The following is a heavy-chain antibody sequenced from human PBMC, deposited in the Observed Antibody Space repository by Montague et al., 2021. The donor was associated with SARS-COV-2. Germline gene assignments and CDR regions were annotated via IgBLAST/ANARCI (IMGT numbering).Heavy chain of an antibody. Sequence: SLRLSCAASGFTFSSYWMGWVRQAPGKGLEWVANIKQDGSEKYYVDSVKGRFTISRDNAKNSLYLQMNSLRAEDTAVYYCARDRGSYYDFWSGYWYMDVWGKGTTVTVSS. D-gene: IGHD3-3*01. J-gene: IGHJ6*03. CDR2: IKQDGSEK. CDR3: ARDRGSYYDFWSGYWYMDV. CDR1: GFTFSSYW. V-gene: IGHV3-7*01.